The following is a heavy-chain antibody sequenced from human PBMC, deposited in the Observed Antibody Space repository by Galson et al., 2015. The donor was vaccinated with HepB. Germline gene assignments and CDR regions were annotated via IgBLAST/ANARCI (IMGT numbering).Heavy chain of an antibody. CDR1: GFIFSTYT. J-gene: IGHJ2*01. CDR3: VRVAIDTTIFRGYWYFDL. CDR2: ISSTGTTI. Sequence: SLRLSCAASGFIFSTYTFNWVRRAPGKDLEWIPYISSTGTTISYADSVKGRFTISRDNAENSLSLQMSSLRDEDTAVYYCVRVAIDTTIFRGYWYFDLWGRGTLVTVSS. D-gene: IGHD5-18*01. V-gene: IGHV3-48*02.